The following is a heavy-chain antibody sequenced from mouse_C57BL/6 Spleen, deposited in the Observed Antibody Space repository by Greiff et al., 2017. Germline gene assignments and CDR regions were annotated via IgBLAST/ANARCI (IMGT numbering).Heavy chain of an antibody. CDR1: GYTFTTYP. CDR2: FHPYNDDT. J-gene: IGHJ4*01. Sequence: QVQLQQSGAELVKPGASVKMSCKASGYTFTTYPIEWMKQNHGKSLEWIGNFHPYNDDTKYNEKFKGKATLTVEKSSSTVYLDLSRLTSDDSAVYYCARGPYYYGSRDYAMDYWGQGTSVTVSS. CDR3: ARGPYYYGSRDYAMDY. V-gene: IGHV1-47*01. D-gene: IGHD1-1*01.